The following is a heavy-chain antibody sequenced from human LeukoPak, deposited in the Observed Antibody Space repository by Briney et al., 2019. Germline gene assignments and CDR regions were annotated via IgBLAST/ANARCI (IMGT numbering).Heavy chain of an antibody. V-gene: IGHV4-59*08. CDR2: IYYSGSN. J-gene: IGHJ2*01. D-gene: IGHD6-25*01. CDR3: ARQGGGFWYFDL. CDR1: GGSISSYY. Sequence: SETLSLTCTVSGGSISSYYWSWIRQPPGKGLEWIAYIYYSGSNNYNPSLKSRVTISVDTSKNQFSLKLSSATAADTAVYYCARQGGGFWYFDLWGRGTLVTVSS.